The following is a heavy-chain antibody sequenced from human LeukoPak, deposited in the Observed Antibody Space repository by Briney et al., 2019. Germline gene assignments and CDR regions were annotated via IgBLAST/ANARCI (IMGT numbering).Heavy chain of an antibody. CDR2: TYYSGST. D-gene: IGHD1-7*01. V-gene: IGHV4-59*01. CDR1: GGSISSYY. Sequence: SETLSLTCTVSGGSISSYYWSWLRQPPGKGLEWIGYTYYSGSTNCNPSLKSRVTISVDTSKNQFSLKLSSVTAADTAVYYCARGTTLYNWNYPLDYWGQGTLVTVSS. CDR3: ARGTTLYNWNYPLDY. J-gene: IGHJ4*02.